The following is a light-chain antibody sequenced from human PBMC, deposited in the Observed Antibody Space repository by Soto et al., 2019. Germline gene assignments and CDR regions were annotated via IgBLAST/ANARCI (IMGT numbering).Light chain of an antibody. J-gene: IGKJ4*01. CDR2: LGS. CDR3: MQALQIPLT. Sequence: DIVMTQSPLSLPVTPGEPASISCRSSQSLLHSNGFKYLDWYLQKPGQSPQLLIYLGSNRASGVPDRFSGSGSGTDFTLKISRVEAEDVGVYYCMQALQIPLTFGGRTKVEIK. V-gene: IGKV2-28*01. CDR1: QSLLHSNGFKY.